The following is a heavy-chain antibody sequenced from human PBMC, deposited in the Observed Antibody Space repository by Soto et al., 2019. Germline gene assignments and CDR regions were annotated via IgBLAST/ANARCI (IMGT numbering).Heavy chain of an antibody. Sequence: ASVKVSCKASGYTFTSYTMHWVRQAPGQRLEWMGWINAGNGNTEYSQKFQGRVTITRDTSASTAYMELSSLRSEDTAVYYCATSYIGYDYQYYYGMDVWGQGTTVTVSS. J-gene: IGHJ6*02. CDR3: ATSYIGYDYQYYYGMDV. CDR1: GYTFTSYT. V-gene: IGHV1-3*01. CDR2: INAGNGNT. D-gene: IGHD5-12*01.